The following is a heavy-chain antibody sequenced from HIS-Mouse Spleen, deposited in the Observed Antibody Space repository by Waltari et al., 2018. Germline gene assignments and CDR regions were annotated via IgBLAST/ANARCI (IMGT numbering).Heavy chain of an antibody. J-gene: IGHJ2*01. CDR3: AREIPYSSSWYDWYFDL. CDR1: GGSISSSSYY. CDR2: IYYSRRT. Sequence: QLQLQESGPGLVKPSETLSLTCTVSGGSISSSSYYWGWIRQPPGKGLEWIGIIYYSRRTDDNPALKSGVTIPVDTSKNQFSLKLSSVTAADTAVYYCAREIPYSSSWYDWYFDLWGRGTLVTVSS. D-gene: IGHD6-13*01. V-gene: IGHV4-39*07.